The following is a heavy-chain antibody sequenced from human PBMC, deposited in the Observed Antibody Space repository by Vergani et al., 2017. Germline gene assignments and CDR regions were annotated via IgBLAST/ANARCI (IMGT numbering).Heavy chain of an antibody. Sequence: QLQLQESGPGLVKPSETLSLTCAVSGYSISSGYYWGWIRQPPGKGLEWIGSIYHSGSTYYNPSLKSRVTISVDTSKNQFSLKLSSVTAADTAVYYCAREDIVATILGYYFDYWGQGTLVTVSS. CDR2: IYHSGST. V-gene: IGHV4-38-2*02. J-gene: IGHJ4*02. CDR3: AREDIVATILGYYFDY. CDR1: GYSISSGYY. D-gene: IGHD5-12*01.